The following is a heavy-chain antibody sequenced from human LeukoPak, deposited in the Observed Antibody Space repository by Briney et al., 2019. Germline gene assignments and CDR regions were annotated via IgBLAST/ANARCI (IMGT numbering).Heavy chain of an antibody. D-gene: IGHD5-12*01. CDR1: GFTFSNYA. J-gene: IGHJ4*02. CDR3: AREPGEGGYFPDY. Sequence: GGSLRLSCAASGFTFSNYAMNWVRQAPGKGLEWVALISYDGSRKYHADSVEGRFTVSRDKSKNTLYLQMNSLRVEDTAVYYCAREPGEGGYFPDYRGQGTLVTVSS. CDR2: ISYDGSRK. V-gene: IGHV3-30-3*01.